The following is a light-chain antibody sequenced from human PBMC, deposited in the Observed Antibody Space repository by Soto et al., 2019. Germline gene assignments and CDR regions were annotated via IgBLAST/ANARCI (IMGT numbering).Light chain of an antibody. CDR2: SAS. Sequence: EIVLTQSPGTLSLSPGERATLSCRASQSVSNNYLAWYQQKPGQAPRLLIYSASSRATGIPDRFSGSGSGTDFTLTISRLEPEDFAVYYCQRYAGFVQGTKVDIK. J-gene: IGKJ1*01. CDR3: QRYAG. CDR1: QSVSNNY. V-gene: IGKV3-20*01.